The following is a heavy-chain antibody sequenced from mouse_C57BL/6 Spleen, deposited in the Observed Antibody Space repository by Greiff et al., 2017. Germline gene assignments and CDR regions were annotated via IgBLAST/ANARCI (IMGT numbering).Heavy chain of an antibody. CDR2: ISSGSSTI. V-gene: IGHV5-17*01. J-gene: IGHJ2*01. CDR3: ARARTGTYFDY. Sequence: EVKLVESGGGLVKPGGSLKLSCAASGFTFSDYGMHWVRQAPEKGLEWVAYISSGSSTIYYADTVKGRFTISRDNAKNTLFLQMTSMRSEDTAMYYCARARTGTYFDYWGQGTTLTVSS. D-gene: IGHD4-1*01. CDR1: GFTFSDYG.